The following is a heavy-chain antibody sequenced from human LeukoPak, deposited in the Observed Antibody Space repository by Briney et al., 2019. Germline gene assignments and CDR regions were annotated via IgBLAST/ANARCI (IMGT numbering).Heavy chain of an antibody. V-gene: IGHV3-74*01. J-gene: IGHJ1*01. Sequence: GGSLRLSCATSGFTFSDFWMHWVRQTPGTGLVWVARITPNGGGADYVDLVRGRFTISRDNAANTVYLQMNSLGADDMAVYFCARGVDTTTINELGYWGQGTLVTVSS. CDR2: ITPNGGGA. D-gene: IGHD3-10*01. CDR1: GFTFSDFW. CDR3: ARGVDTTTINELGY.